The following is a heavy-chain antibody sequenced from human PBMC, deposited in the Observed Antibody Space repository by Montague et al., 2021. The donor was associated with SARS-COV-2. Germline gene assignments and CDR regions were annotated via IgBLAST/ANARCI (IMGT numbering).Heavy chain of an antibody. CDR2: IYYSGSA. V-gene: IGHV4-39*01. Sequence: SETLSLTCTVSGGSISSSSYYWGWIRQPPGKGLEWIRSIYYSGSAYYNPSLKSRVTTSVDTSKNQFSLKLSSVTAADTAVYYCARRVTGTTVHYYYYGMDVWGQGTTVTVSS. D-gene: IGHD1-20*01. J-gene: IGHJ6*02. CDR1: GGSISSSSYY. CDR3: ARRVTGTTVHYYYYGMDV.